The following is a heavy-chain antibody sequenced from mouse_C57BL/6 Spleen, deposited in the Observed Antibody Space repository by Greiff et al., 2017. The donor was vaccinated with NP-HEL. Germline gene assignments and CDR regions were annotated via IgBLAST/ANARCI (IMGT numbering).Heavy chain of an antibody. Sequence: QVQLKQPGAELVKPGASVKLSCKASGYTFTSYWMHWVKQRPGQGLEWIGMIHPNSGSTNYNEKFKSKATLTVDKSSSTAYMQLSSLTSEDSAVYYGARSGIYYDYDVDYWGQGTTLTVSS. V-gene: IGHV1-64*01. J-gene: IGHJ2*01. CDR1: GYTFTSYW. CDR3: ARSGIYYDYDVDY. CDR2: IHPNSGST. D-gene: IGHD2-4*01.